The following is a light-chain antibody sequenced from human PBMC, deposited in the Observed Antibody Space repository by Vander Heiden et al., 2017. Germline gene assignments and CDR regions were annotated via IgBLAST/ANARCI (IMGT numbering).Light chain of an antibody. V-gene: IGKV3-20*01. CDR3: PQYGGSLPYT. J-gene: IGKJ2*01. CDR2: DAS. CDR1: QSVINRY. Sequence: ETVVTQSPGHLPLSPGERATLSCRASQSVINRYLALYQQQPGQAPRLLIYDASNRATGIPDRFSGGGSGTDFALTISRLEPEDFAVYFCPQYGGSLPYTFGQGTKLEIK.